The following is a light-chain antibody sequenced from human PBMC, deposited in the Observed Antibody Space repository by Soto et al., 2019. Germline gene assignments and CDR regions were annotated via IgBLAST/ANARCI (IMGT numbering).Light chain of an antibody. CDR2: STS. CDR1: QNIRNS. CDR3: QQSYSTPSIT. J-gene: IGKJ5*01. Sequence: DIQMTQAPSSLSASVGDRVNITCRASQNIRNSLNWYQQKLGKAPKLLISSTSSLQSGVPSRFSGSGSGTDFTLTISSLQPEDFASYYCQQSYSTPSITFGQGTRLEI. V-gene: IGKV1-39*01.